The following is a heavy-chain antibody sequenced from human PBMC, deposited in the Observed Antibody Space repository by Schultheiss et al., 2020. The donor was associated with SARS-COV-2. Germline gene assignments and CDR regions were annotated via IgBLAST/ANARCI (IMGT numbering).Heavy chain of an antibody. CDR1: GGSISSSSYY. CDR3: ASQVGYSSSRYTYYGMDV. D-gene: IGHD6-13*01. J-gene: IGHJ6*02. Sequence: SETLSLTCTVSGGSISSSSYYWSWIRQHPGKGLEWIGYIYYSGSTNYNPSLKSRVTISVDTSKNQFSLKLSSVTAADTAVYYCASQVGYSSSRYTYYGMDVWGQGTTVTVSS. V-gene: IGHV4-61*01. CDR2: IYYSGST.